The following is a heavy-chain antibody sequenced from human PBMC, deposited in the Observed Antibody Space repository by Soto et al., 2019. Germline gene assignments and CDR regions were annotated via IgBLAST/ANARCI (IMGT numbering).Heavy chain of an antibody. D-gene: IGHD5-12*01. J-gene: IGHJ6*02. Sequence: QVQLVQSGDEVRKPGSSVKVSCKASGYIFVNYGIAWVRQAPAQGLEWMGWISPYSGNTHYASKVQGRFTMTTDTSTSTGYMDLGSLTSENRAVYYCAMVDNFVTRTPQAVWGQGTTVTVSS. V-gene: IGHV1-18*01. CDR1: GYIFVNYG. CDR2: ISPYSGNT. CDR3: AMVDNFVTRTPQAV.